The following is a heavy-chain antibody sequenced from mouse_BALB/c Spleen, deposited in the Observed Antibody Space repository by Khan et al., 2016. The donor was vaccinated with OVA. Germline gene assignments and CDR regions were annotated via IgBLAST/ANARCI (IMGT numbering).Heavy chain of an antibody. V-gene: IGHV1-77*01. CDR3: ARARYFGV. Sequence: QVQLKQSGPELVKPGASVKMSCKASGYTFTDYVTTWVRQRTGQGLEWIGEIYPGSGNSYYNEKFKDKATLTADKSSNTAYMQLSSLTSEDSAVYFCARARYFGVWGAGTTVTVSS. J-gene: IGHJ1*01. CDR1: GYTFTDYV. CDR2: IYPGSGNS.